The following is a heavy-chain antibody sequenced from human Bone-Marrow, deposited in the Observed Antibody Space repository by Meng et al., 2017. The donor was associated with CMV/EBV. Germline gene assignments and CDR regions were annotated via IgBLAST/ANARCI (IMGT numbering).Heavy chain of an antibody. Sequence: TVSGGSISSSSYYWGWIRQPQGKGLEWIGSIYYSGSTYYNPSLKSRVTISVDTSKNQFSLKLSSVTAADTAVYYCANYGDYVDYFDYWGQGTLVTVSS. CDR2: IYYSGST. J-gene: IGHJ4*02. CDR1: GGSISSSSYY. D-gene: IGHD4-17*01. V-gene: IGHV4-39*01. CDR3: ANYGDYVDYFDY.